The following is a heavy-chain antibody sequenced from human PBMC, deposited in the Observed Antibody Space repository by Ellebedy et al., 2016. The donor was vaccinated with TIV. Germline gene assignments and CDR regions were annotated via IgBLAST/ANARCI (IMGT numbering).Heavy chain of an antibody. V-gene: IGHV4-39*01. J-gene: IGHJ6*02. Sequence: SETLSLXXTVSGGSISSSSYYWGWIRQPPGKGLEWIGSIYYSGSTYYNPSLKSRVTISVDTSKNQFSLKLSSVTAADTAVYYCARQVVIGYGMDVWGQGTTVTVSS. D-gene: IGHD4-23*01. CDR3: ARQVVIGYGMDV. CDR2: IYYSGST. CDR1: GGSISSSSYY.